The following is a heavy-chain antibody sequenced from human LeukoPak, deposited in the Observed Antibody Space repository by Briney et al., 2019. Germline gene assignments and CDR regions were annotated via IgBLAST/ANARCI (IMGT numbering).Heavy chain of an antibody. J-gene: IGHJ6*02. CDR1: GGTFSSYA. D-gene: IGHD5-12*01. CDR2: IIPILGIA. V-gene: IGHV1-69*04. Sequence: GASVKVSCKASGGTFSSYAISWVRQAPGQGLEWMGRIIPILGIANYAQKFRGRVTITADKSTSTAYMELSSLRSEDTAVYYCASSGYDSYYYYGMDVWGQGTTVTVSS. CDR3: ASSGYDSYYYYGMDV.